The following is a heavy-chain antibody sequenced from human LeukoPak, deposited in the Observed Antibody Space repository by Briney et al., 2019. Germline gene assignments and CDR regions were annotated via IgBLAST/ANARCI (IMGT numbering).Heavy chain of an antibody. Sequence: SETLSLTCTVSGGSISSGGYYWSWIRQPPGKGLEWIGYIYHSGSTYYNPSLKGRVTITVDRSKNQFSLKLSSVTAADTAVYYCARPLYSSSWVHHPLYWGQGTLVTVSS. CDR3: ARPLYSSSWVHHPLY. V-gene: IGHV4-30-2*01. CDR2: IYHSGST. J-gene: IGHJ4*02. D-gene: IGHD6-13*01. CDR1: GGSISSGGYY.